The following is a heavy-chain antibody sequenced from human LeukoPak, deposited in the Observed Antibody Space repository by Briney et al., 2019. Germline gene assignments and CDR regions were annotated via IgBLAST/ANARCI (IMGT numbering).Heavy chain of an antibody. CDR1: GYSISSGYY. V-gene: IGHV4-38-2*01. J-gene: IGHJ6*03. Sequence: PSETLSLTCAVSGYSISSGYYWGWIRQPPGKGLEWIGSIYHSGSTYYNPSLKSRVTISVDTSKNQFSLKLSSVTAADTPVYYCARLYGDYVPYYYYYMDVWGKGTTVTVSS. CDR2: IYHSGST. CDR3: ARLYGDYVPYYYYYMDV. D-gene: IGHD4-17*01.